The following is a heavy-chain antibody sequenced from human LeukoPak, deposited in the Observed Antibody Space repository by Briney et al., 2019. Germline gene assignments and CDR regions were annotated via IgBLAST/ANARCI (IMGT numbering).Heavy chain of an antibody. J-gene: IGHJ6*02. CDR1: GYTFTSYD. CDR3: ARDKSDYYYYYGMDV. CDR2: MNPNSGNT. V-gene: IGHV1-8*03. Sequence: ASVKVSCKASGYTFTSYDINWVRQATGQGLEWMGWMNPNSGNTGYAQKFQGRVTITRNTSISTAYMELSSLRSEDTAVYYCARDKSDYYYYYGMDVWGQGTTVTVSS.